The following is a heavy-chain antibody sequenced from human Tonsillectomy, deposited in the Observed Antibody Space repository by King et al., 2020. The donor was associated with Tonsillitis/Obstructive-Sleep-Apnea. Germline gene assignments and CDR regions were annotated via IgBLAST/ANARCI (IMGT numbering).Heavy chain of an antibody. CDR3: ASNWGSPSNFEY. D-gene: IGHD7-27*01. Sequence: QVQLVESGAEVKKPGASVKVSCRASGYTFTGYYIHWVRQAPGQGLEWMGWINPNTGGTNYAQKFQGRVTLTRDTSISTAYMELSRLRSDDTAVYYCASNWGSPSNFEYWGPGTLVTVSS. CDR2: INPNTGGT. J-gene: IGHJ4*02. CDR1: GYTFTGYY. V-gene: IGHV1-2*02.